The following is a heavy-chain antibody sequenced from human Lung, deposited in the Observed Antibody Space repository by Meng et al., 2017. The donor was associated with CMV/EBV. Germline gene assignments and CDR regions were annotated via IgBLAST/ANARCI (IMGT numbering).Heavy chain of an antibody. V-gene: IGHV1-2*06. Sequence: QVQRVQSGAEVKKPGASVKVSCKASGYTFTNYYMHWLRQAPGQGLEWVGRITPSSGGTTYAQKFQGRVTMTRDTSISTAYMELSSLRSDDAAIYYCVRANLGSADYWGQGTLVTVSS. CDR2: ITPSSGGT. J-gene: IGHJ4*02. D-gene: IGHD7-27*01. CDR3: VRANLGSADY. CDR1: GYTFTNYY.